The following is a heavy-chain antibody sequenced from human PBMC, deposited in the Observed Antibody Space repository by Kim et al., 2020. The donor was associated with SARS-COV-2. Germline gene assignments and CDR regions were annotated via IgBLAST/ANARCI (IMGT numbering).Heavy chain of an antibody. J-gene: IGHJ5*02. CDR3: ARDPFSGIQLWLLWKEDNWFDP. CDR1: GYTFTSYA. CDR2: INTNTGNP. D-gene: IGHD5-18*01. Sequence: ASVKVSCKASGYTFTSYAMNWVRQAPGQGLEWMGWINTNTGNPTYAQGFTGRFVFSLDTSVSTAYLQISSLKAEDTAVYYCARDPFSGIQLWLLWKEDNWFDPWGQGTLVTVSS. V-gene: IGHV7-4-1*02.